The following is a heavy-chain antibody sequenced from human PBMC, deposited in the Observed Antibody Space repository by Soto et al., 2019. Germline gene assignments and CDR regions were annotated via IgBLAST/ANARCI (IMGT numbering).Heavy chain of an antibody. CDR3: ARDSSGWYDY. V-gene: IGHV4-61*01. CDR1: GGSVSSGSYY. CDR2: IYYSGST. J-gene: IGHJ4*02. D-gene: IGHD6-19*01. Sequence: PSETLSLTCTVSGGSVSSGSYYWSWIRQPPGKGLEWVGYIYYSGSTKYNPSLKSRVSISVDTSKNQFSLRLTSVTAADTAVYFCARDSSGWYDYWGQGTLVTVSS.